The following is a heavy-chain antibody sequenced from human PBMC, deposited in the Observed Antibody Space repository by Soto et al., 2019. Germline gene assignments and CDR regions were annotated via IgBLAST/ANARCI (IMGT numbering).Heavy chain of an antibody. V-gene: IGHV3-30-3*01. Sequence: QVQLVESGGGVLQPGRSLRLSCAASGFTFSSYAMHWVRQAPGKGLEWVAVISYDGSNKYYADSVKGRFTISRDNSKNTLYLQMNSLRAEDTAVYYCAREESSGWYGDYWGQGTLVTVSS. CDR2: ISYDGSNK. CDR1: GFTFSSYA. J-gene: IGHJ4*02. D-gene: IGHD6-19*01. CDR3: AREESSGWYGDY.